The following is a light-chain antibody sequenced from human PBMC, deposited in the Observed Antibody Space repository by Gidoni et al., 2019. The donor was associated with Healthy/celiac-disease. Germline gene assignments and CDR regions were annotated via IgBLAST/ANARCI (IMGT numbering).Light chain of an antibody. J-gene: IGKJ4*01. CDR3: QQRCNWPLT. V-gene: IGKV3-11*01. Sequence: ESVLTHSPATLSWSPGERATHPCSASQSVSSYLAWYQQKPGQAPRLLIYEASNRATGIPARFSGSGSGTDFTLTISSLEPEDFAVYYCQQRCNWPLTFGRGTKVEIK. CDR2: EAS. CDR1: QSVSSY.